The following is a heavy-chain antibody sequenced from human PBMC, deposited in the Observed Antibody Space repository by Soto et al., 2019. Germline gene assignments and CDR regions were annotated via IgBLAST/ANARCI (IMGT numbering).Heavy chain of an antibody. D-gene: IGHD2-15*01. Sequence: SETLSLTCTVSGGSISSSSYYWGWIRQPPGKGLEWIGSIYYSGSTYYNPSLKGRVTISVDTSKNQFSLKLSSVTAADTAVYYCARGRDGIVVVVAASDAFDIWGQGTMVTVSS. J-gene: IGHJ3*02. CDR3: ARGRDGIVVVVAASDAFDI. V-gene: IGHV4-39*07. CDR1: GGSISSSSYY. CDR2: IYYSGST.